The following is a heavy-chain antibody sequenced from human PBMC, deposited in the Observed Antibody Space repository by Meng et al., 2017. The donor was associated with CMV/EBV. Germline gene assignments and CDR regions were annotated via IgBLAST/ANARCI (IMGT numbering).Heavy chain of an antibody. CDR3: ARDRDGGTYDFWSGYYYYYYYGMDV. J-gene: IGHJ6*02. D-gene: IGHD3-3*01. CDR2: ISSSGSTI. V-gene: IGHV3-11*04. CDR1: GFTFSDYY. Sequence: GGSLRLSCAASGFTFSDYYMSWIRQAPGKGLEWVSYISSSGSTIYYADSVKGRFTISRDNAKNSLYLQMNSLRAEDTAVYYCARDRDGGTYDFWSGYYYYYYYGMDVWGQGTTVTVSS.